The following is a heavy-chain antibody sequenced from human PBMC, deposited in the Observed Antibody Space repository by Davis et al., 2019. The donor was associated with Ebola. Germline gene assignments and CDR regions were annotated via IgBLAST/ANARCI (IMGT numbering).Heavy chain of an antibody. V-gene: IGHV1-69*04. CDR1: GYTFISYD. Sequence: SVKVSCKASGYTFISYDIHWVRQAAGQGLEWMGRIIPVVDTKDYAQKFQGRVTLTADKATNTAYMELSGLRFDDTAVYYCARGKWFDPWGQGTLVSVTS. J-gene: IGHJ5*02. CDR3: ARGKWFDP. CDR2: IIPVVDTK.